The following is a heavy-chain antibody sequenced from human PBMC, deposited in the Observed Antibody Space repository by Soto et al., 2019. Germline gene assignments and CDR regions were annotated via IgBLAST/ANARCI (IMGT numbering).Heavy chain of an antibody. CDR2: LLRSGRST. CDR3: AKDAVSGDGVWLMES. D-gene: IGHD4-17*01. CDR1: GFTFSIYA. Sequence: EVQLLESGGGLVQPGGSLRLSCAASGFTFSIYAMTWARQAPGKGLEWVAGLLRSGRSTYYADSVKGRFTISSDISANSLYLQMDSLRAEDTAVYYCAKDAVSGDGVWLMESWGQGTVVTVSS. V-gene: IGHV3-23*01. J-gene: IGHJ5*02.